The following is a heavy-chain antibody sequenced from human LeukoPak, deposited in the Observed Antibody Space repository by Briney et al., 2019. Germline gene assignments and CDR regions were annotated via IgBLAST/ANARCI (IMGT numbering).Heavy chain of an antibody. J-gene: IGHJ4*02. Sequence: PGGSLGLSCAASGFTFSSYARSWVGQAPGKGLEWVSAISGSGGSTYYADSVKGRFTISGDNSKNTLYLQMNSLRAEDTAVYYCAKQGYQLDFDYWGQGTLVTVSS. CDR3: AKQGYQLDFDY. CDR2: ISGSGGST. CDR1: GFTFSSYA. V-gene: IGHV3-23*01. D-gene: IGHD1-1*01.